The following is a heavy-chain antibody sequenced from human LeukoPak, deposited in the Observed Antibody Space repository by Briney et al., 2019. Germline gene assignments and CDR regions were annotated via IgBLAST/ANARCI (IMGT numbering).Heavy chain of an antibody. CDR3: AIGGSRNDYHVY. CDR2: ITGSGGTT. Sequence: GGSLRLSCAASGFTFSTYAMTWVRQAPGKGLEWVSTITGSGGTTYYADSVKGRFTISRDDSKNTLSLQMNSLRVEDTAVYYCAIGGSRNDYHVYWGQGTLVTVSS. J-gene: IGHJ4*02. D-gene: IGHD3-16*01. V-gene: IGHV3-23*01. CDR1: GFTFSTYA.